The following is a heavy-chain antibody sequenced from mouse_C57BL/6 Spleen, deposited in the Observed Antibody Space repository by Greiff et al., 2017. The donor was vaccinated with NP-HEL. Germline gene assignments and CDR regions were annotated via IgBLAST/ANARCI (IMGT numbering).Heavy chain of an antibody. Sequence: QVQLQQSGPELVKPGASVKISCKASGYTFTDYYINWVKQRPGQGLEWIGWIFPGSGSTYYNEKFKGKATLTVDKSSSKAYMLLSSLTSEDSAVYFCARKGLDSSGYVFAYWGQGTLVTVSA. CDR2: IFPGSGST. D-gene: IGHD3-2*02. CDR1: GYTFTDYY. J-gene: IGHJ3*01. V-gene: IGHV1-75*01. CDR3: ARKGLDSSGYVFAY.